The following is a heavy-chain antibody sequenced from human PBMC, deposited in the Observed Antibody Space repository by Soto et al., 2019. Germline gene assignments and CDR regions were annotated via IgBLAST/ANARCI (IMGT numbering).Heavy chain of an antibody. Sequence: PGGSLRLSCAAPGSTFSGDWMHWVRQAAGKGLVWVSRINMDGSSTNYADSVKGRFTISRDNAKNTLYLQMNSLRVDDTAVYYCARGPRGLYHHDYWGQGALVTVSS. CDR1: GSTFSGDW. CDR3: ARGPRGLYHHDY. D-gene: IGHD2-2*01. CDR2: INMDGSST. V-gene: IGHV3-74*01. J-gene: IGHJ4*02.